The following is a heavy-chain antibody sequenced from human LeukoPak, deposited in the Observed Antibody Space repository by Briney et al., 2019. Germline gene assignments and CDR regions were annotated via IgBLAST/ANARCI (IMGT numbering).Heavy chain of an antibody. Sequence: GGSLRLSCAASGFTFSSYEMNWVRQAPGKGLEWVSYISSSGSTIYYADSVKGRFTISRDNAKNSLYLQMNSLRAEDTAVYYCARAPRQGHYGSGSYSHPFDYWGQGTLVTVSS. V-gene: IGHV3-48*03. CDR2: ISSSGSTI. D-gene: IGHD3-10*01. CDR1: GFTFSSYE. CDR3: ARAPRQGHYGSGSYSHPFDY. J-gene: IGHJ4*02.